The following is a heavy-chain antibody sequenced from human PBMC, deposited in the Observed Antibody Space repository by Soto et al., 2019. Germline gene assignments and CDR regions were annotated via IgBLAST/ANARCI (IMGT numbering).Heavy chain of an antibody. CDR3: ARDAWERRDGDYFDY. V-gene: IGHV4-31*03. D-gene: IGHD4-17*01. J-gene: IGHJ4*02. Sequence: SETLSLTCTVSGGSISSGGYYWSWIRQHPGKGLEGIGDIYYSGSTYYNPSLKSRVTISVDTSKNQFSLKLSSVTAADTAGYYCARDAWERRDGDYFDYWGQGTMVTVS. CDR1: GGSISSGGYY. CDR2: IYYSGST.